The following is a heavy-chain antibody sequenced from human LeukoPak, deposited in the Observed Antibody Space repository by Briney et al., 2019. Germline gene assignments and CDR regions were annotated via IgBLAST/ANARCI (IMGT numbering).Heavy chain of an antibody. Sequence: GASVKVSCKASGYTFTSYGISWVRQAPGQGLEWMGRISAYNGNTNYAQKLQGRVTMTTDTSTSTAYMELRSLRSDDTAVYYCARDLEIKQWLVTYNFDYWGQGTLVTVSS. CDR2: ISAYNGNT. CDR3: ARDLEIKQWLVTYNFDY. V-gene: IGHV1-18*01. J-gene: IGHJ4*02. D-gene: IGHD6-19*01. CDR1: GYTFTSYG.